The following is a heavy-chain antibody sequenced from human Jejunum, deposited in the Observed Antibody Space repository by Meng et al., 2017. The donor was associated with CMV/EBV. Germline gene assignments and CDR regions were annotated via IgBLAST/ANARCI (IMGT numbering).Heavy chain of an antibody. CDR1: GAPFASYE. CDR2: ITPILGVA. J-gene: IGHJ6*02. Sequence: SCQASGAPFASYETNWVRQAPGQGLEWMGRITPILGVADYAQELQGRVTITADKSSTTAYMDLSSLRSEDTAVYYCARGGAAGMDVWGQGTTVTVSS. CDR3: ARGGAAGMDV. D-gene: IGHD2-15*01. V-gene: IGHV1-69*04.